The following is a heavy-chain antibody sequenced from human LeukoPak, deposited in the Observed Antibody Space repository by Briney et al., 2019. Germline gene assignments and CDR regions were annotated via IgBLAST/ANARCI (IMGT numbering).Heavy chain of an antibody. V-gene: IGHV1-69*05. CDR3: ARRVFSHYYDSSGYYSNAFDI. CDR2: IIPIFGTT. J-gene: IGHJ3*02. D-gene: IGHD3-22*01. CDR1: GGTFSNYA. Sequence: ASVKVSCKASGGTFSNYAVSWVRQAPGQGLEWMGRIIPIFGTTNYAQRFQGRVTMTTDTSTRTAYMELRSLRSDDTAVYYCARRVFSHYYDSSGYYSNAFDIWGQGTMVTVSS.